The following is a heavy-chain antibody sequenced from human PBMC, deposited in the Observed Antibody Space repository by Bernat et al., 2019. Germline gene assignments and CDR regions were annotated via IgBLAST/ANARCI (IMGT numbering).Heavy chain of an antibody. Sequence: QVQLQESGPGLVKPSETLSLTCTVSGGSVSSGSYYWSWIRQPPGKGLEWIGYIYYSGSTNYNPSLKSRVTISVDTSKNQFSLKLSSVTAADTAVYYCARVSLVSYYGMDVWGQGTTVTVS. CDR2: IYYSGST. CDR3: ARVSLVSYYGMDV. J-gene: IGHJ6*02. CDR1: GGSVSSGSYY. D-gene: IGHD3-22*01. V-gene: IGHV4-61*01.